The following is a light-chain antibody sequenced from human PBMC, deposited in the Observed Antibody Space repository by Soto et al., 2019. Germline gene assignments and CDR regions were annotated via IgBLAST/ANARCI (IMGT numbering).Light chain of an antibody. CDR1: QSVSSSY. J-gene: IGKJ1*01. CDR2: GAS. CDR3: QQYGSSPSWT. Sequence: EIVLTQSPGTLSFSPGERATLSCRASQSVSSSYLAWYQQKPGQAPRLLIYGASSRATVIPDRFSGSGSGTDFTLTISRLEPEDFAVYYCQQYGSSPSWTFGQGTKVDIK. V-gene: IGKV3-20*01.